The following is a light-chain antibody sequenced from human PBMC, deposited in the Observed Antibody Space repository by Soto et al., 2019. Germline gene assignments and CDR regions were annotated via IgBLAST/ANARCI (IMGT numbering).Light chain of an antibody. J-gene: IGKJ1*01. CDR1: ESVVSSY. CDR3: QQYGSTPWT. CDR2: DAS. Sequence: EILFTQSPGTLSLSPGERGTLSCRATESVVSSYLAWYQLKPGQAPRLLIYDASSRATGIPDRFSGSGSGTDFTLTISRLEPEDFEVYYCQQYGSTPWTFGQGTKVDIK. V-gene: IGKV3-20*01.